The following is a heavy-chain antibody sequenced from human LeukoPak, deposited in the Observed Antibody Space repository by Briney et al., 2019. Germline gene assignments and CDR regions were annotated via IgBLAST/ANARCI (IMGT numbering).Heavy chain of an antibody. V-gene: IGHV3-74*01. CDR1: GFTFNIYW. Sequence: GGSLRLSCAASGFTFNIYWLHWVRQAPGKGLVWVAHINSDGSSTTYAGSVKGRFTISRDNSKNSLYLQMNSLRTEDTALYYCAKDLTQLYLAFDYWGQGTLVTVSS. CDR3: AKDLTQLYLAFDY. D-gene: IGHD5-18*01. CDR2: INSDGSST. J-gene: IGHJ4*02.